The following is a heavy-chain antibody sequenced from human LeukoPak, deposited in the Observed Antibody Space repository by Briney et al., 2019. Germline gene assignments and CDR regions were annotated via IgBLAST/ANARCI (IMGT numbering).Heavy chain of an antibody. CDR2: INPNSGGT. CDR3: ARVKSGYGNWFDP. J-gene: IGHJ5*02. CDR1: GYTFTGYY. V-gene: IGHV1-2*02. D-gene: IGHD5-12*01. Sequence: ASVTVSCKASGYTFTGYYMHWVRQAPGQGLEWMGWINPNSGGTNYAQKFQGRVTMTRDTSISTAYMELSRLRSDDTAVYYCARVKSGYGNWFDPWGQGTLVTVSS.